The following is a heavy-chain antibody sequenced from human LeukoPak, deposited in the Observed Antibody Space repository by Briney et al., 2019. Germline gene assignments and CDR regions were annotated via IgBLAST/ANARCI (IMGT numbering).Heavy chain of an antibody. CDR1: GFTFSNYA. D-gene: IGHD1-1*01. CDR2: ISGSGGST. J-gene: IGHJ5*02. CDR3: AKDPTTGTTPNWFDP. Sequence: GGSLRLSCAASGFTFSNYAMSWVRQAPGKGLEWVSAISGSGGSTYYADSVKGRFTISRDNSENTLYLQMNSLRAEDTAVYYCAKDPTTGTTPNWFDPWGQGTLVTVSS. V-gene: IGHV3-23*01.